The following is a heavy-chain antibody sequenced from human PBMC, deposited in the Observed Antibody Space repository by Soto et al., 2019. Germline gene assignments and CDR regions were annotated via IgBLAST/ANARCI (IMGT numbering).Heavy chain of an antibody. Sequence: XETLSLTCTVSGYSISDYYWSWIRQPAGKGLDWIGRFYYSGNTKSNPSLKSRVTMSADTSKNQFSLSLRPVTAADSAIYYCARMYNSGFYRPEGDYFFYGMDVWGQGTTVTVSS. V-gene: IGHV4-4*07. D-gene: IGHD6-19*01. CDR1: GYSISDYY. CDR2: FYYSGNT. J-gene: IGHJ6*02. CDR3: ARMYNSGFYRPEGDYFFYGMDV.